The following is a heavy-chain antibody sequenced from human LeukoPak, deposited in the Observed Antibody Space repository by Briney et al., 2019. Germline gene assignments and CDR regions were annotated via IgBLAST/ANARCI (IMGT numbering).Heavy chain of an antibody. V-gene: IGHV3-21*01. J-gene: IGHJ4*02. CDR2: ISSSSSYI. CDR1: GFTFSSYS. Sequence: GGSLRLSCAASGFTFSSYSMNWVRQAPGKGLEWVSSISSSSSYIYYADSVKGRFTNSRDNAKNSLYLQMNSLRVEDTGVYYCASWGEGALDNWGQGTLVTVSS. D-gene: IGHD1-26*01. CDR3: ASWGEGALDN.